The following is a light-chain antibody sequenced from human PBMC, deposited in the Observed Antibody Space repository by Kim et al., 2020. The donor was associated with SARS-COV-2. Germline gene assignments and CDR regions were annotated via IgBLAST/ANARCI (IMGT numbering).Light chain of an antibody. CDR3: CSYAGSSTFYVV. V-gene: IGLV2-23*02. CDR1: SSDVGSYNL. J-gene: IGLJ2*01. CDR2: EVS. Sequence: SITISCTGISSDVGSYNLASWYQQHPGKAPKLMIYEVSKRTSGVSNRFSGSKSGNTASLTISGLQAEDEADYYCCSYAGSSTFYVVFGGGTQLTVL.